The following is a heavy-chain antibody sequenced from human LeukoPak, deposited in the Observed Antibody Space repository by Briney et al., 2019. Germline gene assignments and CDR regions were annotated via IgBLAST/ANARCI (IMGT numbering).Heavy chain of an antibody. V-gene: IGHV1-8*01. D-gene: IGHD6-13*01. CDR1: GYTFTSYD. CDR2: MNPNSGNT. Sequence: ASVTVSCKASGYTFTSYDINWVRQAPGQGLEWMGWMNPNSGNTGYAQKFQGRVTMTRNTSISTAYMELSSLRSEDMAVYYCATTSSAGGICYYYMDVWGKGTTVTVSS. J-gene: IGHJ6*03. CDR3: ATTSSAGGICYYYMDV.